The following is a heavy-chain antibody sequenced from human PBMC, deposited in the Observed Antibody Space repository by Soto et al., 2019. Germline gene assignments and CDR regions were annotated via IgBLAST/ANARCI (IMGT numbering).Heavy chain of an antibody. D-gene: IGHD3-22*01. J-gene: IGHJ4*02. CDR2: IYYSGTT. CDR3: VCTYFTRSSGPFDY. Sequence: SETLSLTCTVSGDSLSSGGYYWSWIRQYPEKGLEWIGYIYYSGTTYYNPSLESRVSISADTSENQFSLKVNSVTVADSAVYYWVCTYFTRSSGPFDYWGQGTLATVSS. V-gene: IGHV4-31*03. CDR1: GDSLSSGGYY.